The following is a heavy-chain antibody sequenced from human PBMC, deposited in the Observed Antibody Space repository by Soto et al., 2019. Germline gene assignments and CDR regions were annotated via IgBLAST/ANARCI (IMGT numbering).Heavy chain of an antibody. CDR2: ISGSGGST. CDR3: AKSGFSYGMDV. Sequence: PGGSLRLSYAGSGVTFSSYSMHWVRQAPGKGLEWVSAISGSGGSTYYADSVKGRFTISRDNSKNTLYLQMNSLRAEDTAVYYCAKSGFSYGMDVWGQGTTVTVSS. D-gene: IGHD7-27*01. J-gene: IGHJ6*02. V-gene: IGHV3-23*01. CDR1: GVTFSSYS.